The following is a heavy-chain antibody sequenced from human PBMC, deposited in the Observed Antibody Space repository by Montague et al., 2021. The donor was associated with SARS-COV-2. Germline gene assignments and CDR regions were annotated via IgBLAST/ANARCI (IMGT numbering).Heavy chain of an antibody. D-gene: IGHD2-2*01. J-gene: IGHJ4*02. CDR2: IYHTAST. Sequence: TLSLTCTVSGGSITGSLYYWGWLRQHPGKGLEWIVYIYHTASTDSYPSLQIRLTISLDASKCYLSLHLSSVTAAATAVYYCVRFRFCSSTSYNAGICGYSDSWGQGIRVTVSS. CDR1: GGSITGSLYY. CDR3: VRFRFCSSTSYNAGICGYSDS. V-gene: IGHV4-31*03.